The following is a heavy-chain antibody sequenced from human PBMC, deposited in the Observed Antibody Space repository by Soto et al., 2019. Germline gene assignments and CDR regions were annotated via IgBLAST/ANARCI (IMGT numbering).Heavy chain of an antibody. J-gene: IGHJ6*02. Sequence: SVKVSCKTSGGSFSNYAISWVRQAPGQGLEWMGAIIPMFGTANYAQMFQGRVTITADESTNTAYMEVSSLRSADSAVYYCARGATVTREYFYGMDVWGQGTTVTV. CDR2: IIPMFGTA. CDR3: ARGATVTREYFYGMDV. CDR1: GGSFSNYA. V-gene: IGHV1-69*13. D-gene: IGHD4-4*01.